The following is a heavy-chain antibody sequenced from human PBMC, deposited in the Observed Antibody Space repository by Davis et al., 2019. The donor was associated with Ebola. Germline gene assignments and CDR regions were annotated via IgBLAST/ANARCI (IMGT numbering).Heavy chain of an antibody. D-gene: IGHD1-14*01. Sequence: LSLTCAASGFNFRYYAMSWVRQAPGKGLEWVSAIRGGGDASYYADSMKGRFTISRDNSGNTLFLQVYRLRVEDTAVYYCARDPAIGQPLSTFDVWGQGTTVTVAS. CDR2: IRGGGDAS. CDR1: GFNFRYYA. J-gene: IGHJ3*01. V-gene: IGHV3-23*01. CDR3: ARDPAIGQPLSTFDV.